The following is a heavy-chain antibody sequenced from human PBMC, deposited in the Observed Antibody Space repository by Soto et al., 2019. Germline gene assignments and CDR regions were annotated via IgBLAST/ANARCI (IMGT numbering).Heavy chain of an antibody. D-gene: IGHD2-2*01. Sequence: LSLTCTVSGGSISSYYWSWIRQPPGKGLEWIGYIYYSGSTNYNPSLKSRVTISVDTSKNQFSLKLSSVTAADTAVYYCARRYCSSTSCYNWFDPRGQRTLVTVSS. CDR2: IYYSGST. J-gene: IGHJ5*02. V-gene: IGHV4-59*08. CDR3: ARRYCSSTSCYNWFDP. CDR1: GGSISSYY.